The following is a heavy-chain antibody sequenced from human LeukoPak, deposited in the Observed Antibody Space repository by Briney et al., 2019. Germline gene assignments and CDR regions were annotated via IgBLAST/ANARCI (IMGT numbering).Heavy chain of an antibody. Sequence: GGSLRLSCAASGFTFSTYSMNWVRQAPGKGLEWVSYVSSSSSTIYYADSVKGRFTISRDNAKNSLYLQMNSLRGEDTAVYYCAIDNRIQLWGNFDYWGQGTLVTVSS. V-gene: IGHV3-48*01. CDR1: GFTFSTYS. D-gene: IGHD5-18*01. J-gene: IGHJ4*02. CDR2: VSSSSSTI. CDR3: AIDNRIQLWGNFDY.